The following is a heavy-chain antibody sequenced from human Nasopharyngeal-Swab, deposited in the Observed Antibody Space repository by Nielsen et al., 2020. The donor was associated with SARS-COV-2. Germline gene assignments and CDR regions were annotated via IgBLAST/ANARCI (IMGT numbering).Heavy chain of an antibody. CDR2: INHAGIT. CDR3: ARETSVTTLWYFDL. V-gene: IGHV4-34*01. D-gene: IGHD4-17*01. CDR1: NVSFNPYY. Sequence: SETLSLTCAVFNVSFNPYYWTWIRQPPGKGLEWIGEINHAGITKYNPSLKSRVAISVDTSQNQFSLKLSSVTAADTAVYYCARETSVTTLWYFDLWGRGTLVTVSS. J-gene: IGHJ2*01.